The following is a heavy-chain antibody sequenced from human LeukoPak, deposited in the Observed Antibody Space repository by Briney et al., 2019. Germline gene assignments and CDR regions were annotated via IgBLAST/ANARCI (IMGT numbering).Heavy chain of an antibody. Sequence: GGSLRLSCAASGFTFSSYWMHWVRQPPGKGLVWVSCINSHGSTTSYADSVKGRFTISRDNAKNTVYLQLNSLRAEDTAVYYYARGGAYSYGYVGYWGQGTLVTVSS. V-gene: IGHV3-74*01. CDR3: ARGGAYSYGYVGY. D-gene: IGHD5-18*01. CDR1: GFTFSSYW. CDR2: INSHGSTT. J-gene: IGHJ4*02.